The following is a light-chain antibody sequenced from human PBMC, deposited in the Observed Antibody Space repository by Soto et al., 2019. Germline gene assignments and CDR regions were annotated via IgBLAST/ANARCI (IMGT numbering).Light chain of an antibody. CDR1: RYIGGDS. J-gene: IGKJ4*01. Sequence: DIVLTQSPGTLSLSPGERATLSCKASRYIGGDSLAWYQQKPGQAPNLLIYGASRRATAFPDRFSGSGSGTDFTLTISRLEPEDSAVYFCQQYDTSPRTFGGGPRWRS. CDR3: QQYDTSPRT. V-gene: IGKV3-20*01. CDR2: GAS.